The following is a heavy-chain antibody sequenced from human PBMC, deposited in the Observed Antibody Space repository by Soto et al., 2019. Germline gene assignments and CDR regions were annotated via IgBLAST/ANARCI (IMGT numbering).Heavy chain of an antibody. CDR2: ISASNGNT. Sequence: QVQLVQSGAEVKKPGASVKVSCKASGYTFTSYGISWVRQAPGQGLEWMGWISASNGNTNYAQKLQGRVTITTDTSTSTAYMELRSLRSDDTAVYYCSRMADIVVVPAATLDYWGQGTLVTVSS. CDR1: GYTFTSYG. CDR3: SRMADIVVVPAATLDY. D-gene: IGHD2-2*01. V-gene: IGHV1-18*01. J-gene: IGHJ4*02.